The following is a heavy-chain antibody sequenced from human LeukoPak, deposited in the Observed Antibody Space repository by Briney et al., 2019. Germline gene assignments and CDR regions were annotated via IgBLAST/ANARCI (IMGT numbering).Heavy chain of an antibody. V-gene: IGHV3-74*01. CDR1: GFTFSSYW. Sequence: GGSLRLSCAASGFTFSSYWMHWVRQAPGKGLVWVSRINSDGSSTSYADSVKGRFTISRDNAKNTLYLQMNSLRAEDTAVYYCARSADSSGYIDYWGQGTLVTVSS. CDR3: ARSADSSGYIDY. J-gene: IGHJ4*02. D-gene: IGHD3-22*01. CDR2: INSDGSST.